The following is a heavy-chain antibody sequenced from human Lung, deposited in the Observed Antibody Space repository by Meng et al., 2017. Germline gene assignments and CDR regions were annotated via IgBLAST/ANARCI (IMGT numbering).Heavy chain of an antibody. Sequence: QVELVESGGGVVQPGGSLRLSCAASGFTFNTYAMHWVRQAPGKGLEWVSLMSFDGAQIYYSDSVRGRFTISRDNSKNTLYLQMNSLRAEDTAVYYCARDKPPNDVWGRGNLVNVSS. CDR3: ARDKPPNDV. V-gene: IGHV3-30*01. CDR1: GFTFNTYA. J-gene: IGHJ2*01. CDR2: MSFDGAQI.